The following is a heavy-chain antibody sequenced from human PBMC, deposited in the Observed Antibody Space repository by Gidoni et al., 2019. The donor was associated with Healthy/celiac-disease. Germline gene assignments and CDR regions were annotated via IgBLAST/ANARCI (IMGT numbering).Heavy chain of an antibody. CDR2: ISYDGSNK. CDR3: AKESSKHDDILTGVNEGAFDI. CDR1: VCTSSSYA. J-gene: IGHJ3*02. Sequence: QVPLVESGGGVVQPGRSLRLSCASSVCTSSSYAMHWFRQDPGKGLEWVAVISYDGSNKYYAESVKGRFTIARDKSKNTLYLQINSLRAEDTAVYYCAKESSKHDDILTGVNEGAFDIWGQGTMVTVSS. D-gene: IGHD3-9*01. V-gene: IGHV3-30*18.